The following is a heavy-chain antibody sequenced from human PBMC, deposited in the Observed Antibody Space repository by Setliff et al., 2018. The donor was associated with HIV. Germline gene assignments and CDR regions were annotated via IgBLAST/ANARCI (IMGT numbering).Heavy chain of an antibody. CDR3: ARARRYCPKGVCFNRPGYFDL. D-gene: IGHD2-8*01. J-gene: IGHJ2*01. CDR1: AGSISSGSYY. CDR2: IYISGST. Sequence: LSLTCTVSAGSISSGSYYWNWIRQPAGKGLEWIGHIYISGSTNYNPSLKSRVAIAIDTSKDQFSLKLSPVTAADTAVYYCARARRYCPKGVCFNRPGYFDLWGRGTLVTVSS. V-gene: IGHV4-61*09.